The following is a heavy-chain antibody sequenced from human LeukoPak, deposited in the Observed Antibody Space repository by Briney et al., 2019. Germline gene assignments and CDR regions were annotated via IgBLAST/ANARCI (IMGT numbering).Heavy chain of an antibody. Sequence: PSETLSLTCTVSGYSISSGYYWSWIRQPPGKGLEWIGEINHSGSTNYNPSLKSRVTISVDTSKNQFSLKLSSVTAADTAVYYCAIGSGSSQNNWFDPWGQGTLVTVSS. CDR2: INHSGST. D-gene: IGHD3-10*01. J-gene: IGHJ5*02. CDR3: AIGSGSSQNNWFDP. V-gene: IGHV4-38-2*02. CDR1: GYSISSGYY.